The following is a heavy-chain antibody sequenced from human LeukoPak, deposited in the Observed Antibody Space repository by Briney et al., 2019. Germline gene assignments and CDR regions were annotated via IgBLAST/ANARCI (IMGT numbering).Heavy chain of an antibody. CDR1: GYSITSSSW. Sequence: PSETLSLTCAVSGYSITSSSWWGWIRQPPGKGLEWIGYIYHSGTTYYNPSLQSRVTMSVDTSKNQFSLKLSSVTAADTAVYYCARVRGFGAARNWFDPWGQGTLVTVSS. J-gene: IGHJ5*02. CDR3: ARVRGFGAARNWFDP. CDR2: IYHSGTT. D-gene: IGHD3-10*01. V-gene: IGHV4-28*03.